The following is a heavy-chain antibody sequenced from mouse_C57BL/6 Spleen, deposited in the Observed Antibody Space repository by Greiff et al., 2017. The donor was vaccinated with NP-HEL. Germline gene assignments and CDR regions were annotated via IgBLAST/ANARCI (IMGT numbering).Heavy chain of an antibody. Sequence: VQLQQSGAELARPGASVKLSCKASGYTFTSYGISWVKQSTGQGLEWIGEIYTRSGNNYYTEKFKGKATLTADKSSSTAYMELRSLTSEDSAGYVCANKRRDYDARDYWGQGTSVTVSA. CDR2: IYTRSGNN. V-gene: IGHV1-81*01. CDR1: GYTFTSYG. J-gene: IGHJ4*01. CDR3: ANKRRDYDARDY. D-gene: IGHD2-12*01.